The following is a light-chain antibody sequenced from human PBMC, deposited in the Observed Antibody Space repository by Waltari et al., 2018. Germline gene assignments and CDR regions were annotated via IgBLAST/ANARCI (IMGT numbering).Light chain of an antibody. J-gene: IGLJ1*01. CDR1: SSDVGRYTF. CDR3: FSYTSFNTRV. V-gene: IGLV2-14*03. CDR2: DVS. Sequence: QSALTQPASVSGSPGQSLTISCTGTSSDVGRYTFVPWFQQPPGNAPKLVIHDVSDRPSGVSSRFSGSKSGNTASLTISGLQAEDEADYYCFSYTSFNTRVFGTGTKVTVL.